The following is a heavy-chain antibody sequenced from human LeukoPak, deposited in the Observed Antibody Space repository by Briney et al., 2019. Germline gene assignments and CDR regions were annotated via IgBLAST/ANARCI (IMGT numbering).Heavy chain of an antibody. CDR2: IYYSGST. D-gene: IGHD6-19*01. J-gene: IGHJ4*02. CDR3: ARDVSEHSSGRHNYFDY. CDR1: GGSISSYY. V-gene: IGHV4-59*01. Sequence: PSETLSLTCTVSGGSISSYYWSWIRQPPGKGLEWIGYIYYSGSTNYNPSLKSRVTISVDTSKNQFSLKLSSVTAADTAVYYCARDVSEHSSGRHNYFDYWGQGTLVTVSS.